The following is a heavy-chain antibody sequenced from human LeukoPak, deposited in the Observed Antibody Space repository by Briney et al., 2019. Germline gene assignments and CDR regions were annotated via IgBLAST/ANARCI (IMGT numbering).Heavy chain of an antibody. Sequence: GGSLRLSCAASGFTVSSNYMSWVRQAPGKRLEWVSVIYSGGSTYYADSVKGRFTISRDNSKNTLYLQMNSLRAEDTAVYYCARHGIAVAGTFDYWGQGTLVTVSS. CDR2: IYSGGST. V-gene: IGHV3-66*04. D-gene: IGHD6-19*01. J-gene: IGHJ4*02. CDR1: GFTVSSNY. CDR3: ARHGIAVAGTFDY.